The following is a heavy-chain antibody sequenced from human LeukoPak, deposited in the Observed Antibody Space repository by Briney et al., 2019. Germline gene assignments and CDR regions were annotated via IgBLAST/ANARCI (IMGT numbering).Heavy chain of an antibody. J-gene: IGHJ4*02. V-gene: IGHV4-4*02. D-gene: IGHD5-24*01. CDR3: ARDRRRGPFDY. Sequence: SETLSLTSAVSSGSISSSYWFWRVRQPPGKGLEWIGEIYHSGSTNYNPSLKSRVTISVDKSKNQFSLKLIYVTAADTAVYYCARDRRRGPFDYWGQGTLVTVSS. CDR2: IYHSGST. CDR1: SGSISSSYW.